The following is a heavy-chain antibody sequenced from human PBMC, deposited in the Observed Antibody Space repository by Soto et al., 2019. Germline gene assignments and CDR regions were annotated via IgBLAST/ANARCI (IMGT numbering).Heavy chain of an antibody. J-gene: IGHJ4*02. V-gene: IGHV3-30-3*01. CDR2: ISYDGSNK. CDR1: GFTFSSYA. D-gene: IGHD3-9*01. Sequence: GSLRLSCAASGFTFSSYAMHWVRQAPGKGLEWVAVISYDGSNKYYADSVKGQFTISRDNSKNTLYLQMNSLRAEDTAVYYCARAPVLRYFDWLESPRYYFDYWGQGTLVTVSS. CDR3: ARAPVLRYFDWLESPRYYFDY.